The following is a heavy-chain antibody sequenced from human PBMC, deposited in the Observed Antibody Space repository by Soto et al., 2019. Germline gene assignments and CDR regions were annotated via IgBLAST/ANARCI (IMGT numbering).Heavy chain of an antibody. Sequence: QLQLQESGPGLVKPSETLSLTCTVSGGSITGSSYYWGWIRQPPGKGLDGIGSIYYSGSTYYNPSLESRVTISGDTSKNQISLKLSSVTAADTAVYYCASIYCSGGRCYGYYYLDVWGKGTTVTVSS. J-gene: IGHJ6*03. CDR1: GGSITGSSYY. D-gene: IGHD2-15*01. CDR2: IYYSGST. V-gene: IGHV4-39*01. CDR3: ASIYCSGGRCYGYYYLDV.